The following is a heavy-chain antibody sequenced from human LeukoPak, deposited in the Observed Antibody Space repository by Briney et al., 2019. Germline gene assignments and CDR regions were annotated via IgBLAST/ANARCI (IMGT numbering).Heavy chain of an antibody. V-gene: IGHV3-73*01. CDR3: TSSAGTENGDY. J-gene: IGHJ4*02. Sequence: GGSLRLSCAASGFTFSDYAMHWVRQASGEGLEWVGRIRSKAKSYATEYAASVKGRFTIFRDDSKNTAYLQMKSLKTEDTAVYYCTSSAGTENGDYWGQGALVTVSS. CDR2: IRSKAKSYAT. D-gene: IGHD3-10*01. CDR1: GFTFSDYA.